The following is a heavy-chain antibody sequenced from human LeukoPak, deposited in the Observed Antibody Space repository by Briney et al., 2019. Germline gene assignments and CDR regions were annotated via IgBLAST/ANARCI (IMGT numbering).Heavy chain of an antibody. V-gene: IGHV4-59*01. J-gene: IGHJ4*02. CDR1: GGSISGYY. CDR2: IRYSGTT. D-gene: IGHD3-22*01. CDR3: ARVSSGGYFHTYYFDY. Sequence: SETLSLTCTVSGGSISGYYWSWIRQPPGKGLEWVGYIRYSGTTNYSPSLKSRATISVDTSKNQFSLNLISVTAADTAIYYCARVSSGGYFHTYYFDYWGQGTLVTVSS.